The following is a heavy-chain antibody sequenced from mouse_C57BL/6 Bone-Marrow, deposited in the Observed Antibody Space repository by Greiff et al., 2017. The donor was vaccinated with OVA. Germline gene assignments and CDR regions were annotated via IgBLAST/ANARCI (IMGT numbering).Heavy chain of an antibody. V-gene: IGHV1-39*01. Sequence: EVQLVESGPELVKPGASVKISCKASGYSFTDYNMNWVKQSNGKSLEWIGVINPNYGTTSYNQKFKGKATLTVDQSSSTAYMQLNSLTSEDSAVYYCARNLPYWADWYFDVWGTGTTVTVSS. J-gene: IGHJ1*03. CDR2: INPNYGTT. CDR3: ARNLPYWADWYFDV. D-gene: IGHD4-1*01. CDR1: GYSFTDYN.